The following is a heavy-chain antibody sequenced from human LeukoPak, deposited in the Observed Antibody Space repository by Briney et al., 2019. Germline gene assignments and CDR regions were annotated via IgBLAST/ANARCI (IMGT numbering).Heavy chain of an antibody. J-gene: IGHJ4*02. CDR1: GFTFSSYA. D-gene: IGHD3-22*01. CDR2: ISGSGGST. Sequence: GGSLRLSCAASGFTFSSYAMSWVRQAPGKGLEWVSAISGSGGSTYYADSVKGRFTISRDNSKNTLYLQMNSLRAEDTAVYYCARDPYYYDSSGYYYSDYWGQGTLVTVSS. V-gene: IGHV3-23*01. CDR3: ARDPYYYDSSGYYYSDY.